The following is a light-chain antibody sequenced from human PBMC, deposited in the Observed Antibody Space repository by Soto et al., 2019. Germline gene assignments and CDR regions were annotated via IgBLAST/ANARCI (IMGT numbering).Light chain of an antibody. Sequence: QSVLTQPPSASGTPGQRVTIACSGSSSNIGSNYVYWDQQLPGTAPKLLIYRNNQRPSGVPDRFSGSKSGTSASLAISGLRSEYEADYDCAAWDDSLSGPVFGGGTKLTVL. CDR3: AAWDDSLSGPV. CDR2: RNN. V-gene: IGLV1-47*01. CDR1: SSNIGSNY. J-gene: IGLJ2*01.